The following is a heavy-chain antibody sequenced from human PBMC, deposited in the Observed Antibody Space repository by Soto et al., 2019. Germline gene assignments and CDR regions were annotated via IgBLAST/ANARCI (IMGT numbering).Heavy chain of an antibody. CDR1: GGTFSSYA. CDR2: IIPIFGTA. J-gene: IGHJ6*02. Sequence: SVKVSCKASGGTFSSYAMSWVRQAPGQGLEWMGGIIPIFGTANYAQKFQGRVTITADESTSTAYMELSSLRSEDTAVYYCARVNCGGDCYLRLYYYYGMDVWGQGTTVTVSS. D-gene: IGHD2-21*02. V-gene: IGHV1-69*13. CDR3: ARVNCGGDCYLRLYYYYGMDV.